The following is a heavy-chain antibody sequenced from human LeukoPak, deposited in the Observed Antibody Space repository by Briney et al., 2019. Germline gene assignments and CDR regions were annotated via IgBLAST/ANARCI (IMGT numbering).Heavy chain of an antibody. V-gene: IGHV1-46*01. J-gene: IGHJ4*02. Sequence: ASVRLSCKASGYTFTRCYMHWARQAPGQGLEWMGMINPSGGSTDYAQNFQGRVTMTRDTSTSTVYMELSSLRSEDTAVYFCARDQRSDYNYLPGYWGQGTLVTVSS. CDR2: INPSGGST. CDR1: GYTFTRCY. D-gene: IGHD5-24*01. CDR3: ARDQRSDYNYLPGY.